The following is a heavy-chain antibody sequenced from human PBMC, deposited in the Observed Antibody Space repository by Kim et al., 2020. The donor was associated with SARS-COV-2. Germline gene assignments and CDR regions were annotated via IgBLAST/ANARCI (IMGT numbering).Heavy chain of an antibody. CDR1: GYTLTELS. J-gene: IGHJ6*02. CDR3: ATAFCLAPISGRSSYYYYGMDV. V-gene: IGHV1-24*01. Sequence: ASVKVSCKVSGYTLTELSMHWVRQAPGKGLEWMGGFDPEDGETIYAQKFQGRVTMTEDTSTDTAYMELSSLRSEDTAVDYCATAFCLAPISGRSSYYYYGMDVWGQGTTVTVSS. CDR2: FDPEDGET. D-gene: IGHD3-9*01.